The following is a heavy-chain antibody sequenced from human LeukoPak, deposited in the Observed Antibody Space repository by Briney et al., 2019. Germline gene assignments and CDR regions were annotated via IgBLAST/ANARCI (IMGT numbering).Heavy chain of an antibody. V-gene: IGHV3-30-3*01. CDR3: ARDLSNVPGQY. CDR2: ISYDGSIK. D-gene: IGHD3-10*02. CDR1: GFTFSSYA. J-gene: IGHJ4*02. Sequence: GGSLRLSCAASGFTFSSYAMHWVRQAPGKGLEWVAVISYDGSIKYYADSVKGRFTISTDISKSTLSLQMSSLRPEDTALYYCARDLSNVPGQYWGQGTLVTVSS.